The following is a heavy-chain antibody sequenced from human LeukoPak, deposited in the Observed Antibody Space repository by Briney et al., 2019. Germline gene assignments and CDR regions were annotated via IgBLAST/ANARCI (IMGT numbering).Heavy chain of an antibody. CDR2: ISGSGGST. Sequence: SGGSLRLSCAASGFTFSSYAMSWVRQAPGKGLEWVSGISGSGGSTYYADSVKGRFTISRDNSKHTLYLQMNSLRAEDTAVYYCAKVIYYYDSSGYRRPSWFDPWGQGTLVTVSS. CDR3: AKVIYYYDSSGYRRPSWFDP. CDR1: GFTFSSYA. D-gene: IGHD3-22*01. J-gene: IGHJ5*02. V-gene: IGHV3-23*01.